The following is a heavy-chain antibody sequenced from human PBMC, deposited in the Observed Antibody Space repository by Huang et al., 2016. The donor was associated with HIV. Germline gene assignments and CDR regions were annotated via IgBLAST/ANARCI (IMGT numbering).Heavy chain of an antibody. V-gene: IGHV3-30*02. J-gene: IGHJ3*01. Sequence: QVRLVESGGDVVQPGASLTLSCSAAGFSFSAYGMDWVRQAPGNGLEWVSFIRYDGNNDYLRGSVKGRFTISRDNSNNTLYLRMNSLRPEDTAVYYCVKERGSSRARSSFDFWGQGTSVIVSS. D-gene: IGHD6-13*01. CDR1: GFSFSAYG. CDR2: IRYDGNND. CDR3: VKERGSSRARSSFDF.